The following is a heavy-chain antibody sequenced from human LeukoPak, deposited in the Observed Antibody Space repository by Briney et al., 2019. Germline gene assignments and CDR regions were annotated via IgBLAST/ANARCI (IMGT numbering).Heavy chain of an antibody. V-gene: IGHV1-3*04. J-gene: IGHJ4*02. Sequence: ASVKVSCKGSRYTFTSYAIHWVRQAPGQRLEWLGWINTANGTTKYSQKFQDRVTTTRDTSASTAYMEVSSLRSEDTALYYCARGNFYFDSSGHYPVPDYWGQGALVTVSS. CDR1: RYTFTSYA. CDR3: ARGNFYFDSSGHYPVPDY. CDR2: INTANGTT. D-gene: IGHD3-22*01.